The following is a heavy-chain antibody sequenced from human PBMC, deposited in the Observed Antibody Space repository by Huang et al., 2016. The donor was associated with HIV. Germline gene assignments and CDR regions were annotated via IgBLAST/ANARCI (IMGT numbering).Heavy chain of an antibody. CDR3: ASQHIGAAATWF. J-gene: IGHJ4*02. CDR1: GDFISSTNYY. V-gene: IGHV4-39*01. D-gene: IGHD6-13*01. Sequence: QLQLQESGPGQVKPSETLSPTCTVSGDFISSTNYYWGWIRQSPGKVLEWVGSVYESGRTNYNRSLRSRVTLSVETSRNQFSLRLNSVTAADTAVSYCASQHIGAAATWFWGRGTQVAASS. CDR2: VYESGRT.